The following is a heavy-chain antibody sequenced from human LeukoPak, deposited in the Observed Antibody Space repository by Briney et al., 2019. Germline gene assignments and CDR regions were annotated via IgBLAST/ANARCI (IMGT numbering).Heavy chain of an antibody. J-gene: IGHJ3*01. CDR2: IKTSGST. CDR3: ARDVDSSWTRTGV. D-gene: IGHD6-13*01. CDR1: GGSISSGAYY. Sequence: SETLSLTCTVSGGSISSGAYYWSWIRQTAGKGLEWIGRIKTSGSTNYNPSLKSRVTISVDTSKNQFSLMLTSVTVADTAVYYCARDVDSSWTRTGVWGQGTLVTVSS. V-gene: IGHV4-61*02.